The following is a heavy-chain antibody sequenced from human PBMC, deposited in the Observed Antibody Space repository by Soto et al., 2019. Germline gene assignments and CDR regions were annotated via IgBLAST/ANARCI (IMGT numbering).Heavy chain of an antibody. V-gene: IGHV4-30-2*01. J-gene: IGHJ4*02. CDR1: GGSLSGATYS. CDR2: IFPSRTT. Sequence: TLSLTCGDSGGSLSGATYSWNWIRQPPGKGLEWIGYIFPSRTTYYNPSLKSRVTISIDVSKNQFSLSLRSLTAADTAVYYCARSREFDYWSQGTLVTVSS. CDR3: ARSREFDY.